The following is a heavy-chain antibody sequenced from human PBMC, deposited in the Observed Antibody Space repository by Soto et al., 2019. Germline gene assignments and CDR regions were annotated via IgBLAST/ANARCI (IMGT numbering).Heavy chain of an antibody. J-gene: IGHJ4*02. CDR3: ARQNCGGDCQLDY. D-gene: IGHD2-21*02. V-gene: IGHV3-7*01. CDR2: IKYDGSDK. Sequence: EVQLVESGGGLVQPGGSLRLSCAAPGFTFSRYWMSWVRQAPGKGLEWVANIKYDGSDKNDVDSVKGRFTISRDNAKNSLYLQMDSLRAEDTAVYYCARQNCGGDCQLDYWGQGTLVTVSS. CDR1: GFTFSRYW.